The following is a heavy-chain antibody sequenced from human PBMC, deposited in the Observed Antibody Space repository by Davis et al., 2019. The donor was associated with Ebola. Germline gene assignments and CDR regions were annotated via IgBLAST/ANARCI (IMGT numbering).Heavy chain of an antibody. Sequence: MPSETLSLTCAVYGGSFSGYYWSWIRQPPGKGLEWIGEINHSGSTNYNPSLKSRVTISVDTSKNQFSLKLSSVTAADTAVYYCARRGVVVVAAFRYWGQGTLVTVSS. V-gene: IGHV4-34*01. J-gene: IGHJ4*02. CDR2: INHSGST. CDR3: ARRGVVVVAAFRY. CDR1: GGSFSGYY. D-gene: IGHD2-15*01.